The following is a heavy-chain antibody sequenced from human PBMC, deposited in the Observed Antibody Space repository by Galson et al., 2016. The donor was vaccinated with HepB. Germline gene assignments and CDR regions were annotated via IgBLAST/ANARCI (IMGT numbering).Heavy chain of an antibody. V-gene: IGHV1-46*01. Sequence: SVKVSCKASGYSFSSYYMNWVRQAPGQGLEWMGVIDPSGGRTNYAQDFQGRVTMTRDTSTSAVYIELRSLRFEDTAVYYCARVGYCGSSSCSPWNWFDPWGQGTLVTVSS. CDR3: ARVGYCGSSSCSPWNWFDP. CDR1: GYSFSSYY. J-gene: IGHJ5*02. CDR2: IDPSGGRT. D-gene: IGHD2-2*01.